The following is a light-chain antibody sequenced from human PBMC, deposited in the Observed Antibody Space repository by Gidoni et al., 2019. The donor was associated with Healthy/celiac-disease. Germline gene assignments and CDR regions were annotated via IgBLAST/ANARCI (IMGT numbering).Light chain of an antibody. J-gene: IGKJ5*01. CDR2: DAS. V-gene: IGKV3-11*01. CDR1: QSVSSY. Sequence: EIVLTQSPVTLFLSPGERATLSCRASQSVSSYLVWYQQKPGRAPRLLLLDASNRATGIPARFSGSGSGTDFPLTIISLEPEDVAVYYCRQRSNWPPTITFGQGTRLEIK. CDR3: RQRSNWPPTIT.